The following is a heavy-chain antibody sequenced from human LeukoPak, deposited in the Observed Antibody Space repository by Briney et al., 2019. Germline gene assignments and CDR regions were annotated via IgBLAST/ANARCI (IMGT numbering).Heavy chain of an antibody. D-gene: IGHD3-22*01. CDR2: IYYSGST. CDR1: GGSISSGGYY. V-gene: IGHV4-31*03. J-gene: IGHJ4*02. Sequence: SETLSLTCTVSGGSISSGGYYWSWIRQHPGKGLEWIGYIYYSGSTYYNPSLKSRVTISVDTSKNQFSLKLSSVTAADTAVYYCARGSGRNYYDSSGYYYPFDYWGQGTLVTVSS. CDR3: ARGSGRNYYDSSGYYYPFDY.